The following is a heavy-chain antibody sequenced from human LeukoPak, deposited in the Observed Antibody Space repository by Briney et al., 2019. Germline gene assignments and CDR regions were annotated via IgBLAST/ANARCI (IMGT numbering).Heavy chain of an antibody. CDR3: ARQPRGYFDY. CDR2: ISGSGGST. D-gene: IGHD3-22*01. CDR1: GFTFSSYG. J-gene: IGHJ4*02. V-gene: IGHV3-23*01. Sequence: GGSLRLSCAASGFTFSSYGMSWVRQAPGKGLEWVSAISGSGGSTYYADSVKGRFTISRDNAKNSLYLQMNSLRAEDTAVYYCARQPRGYFDYWGQGTLVTVSS.